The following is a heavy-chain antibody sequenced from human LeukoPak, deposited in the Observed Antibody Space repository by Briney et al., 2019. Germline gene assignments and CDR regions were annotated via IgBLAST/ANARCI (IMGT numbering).Heavy chain of an antibody. D-gene: IGHD2-2*01. Sequence: ASVKVSCKASGYTFTGYYMHWVRQAPGQGLEWMGWINPNSGGTNYAQKFQGRVTMTRDTSISTAYMELSKLRSDDTAVYYCARDQRCSSTSCPFDYWGQGTLVTVSS. CDR1: GYTFTGYY. J-gene: IGHJ4*02. V-gene: IGHV1-2*02. CDR2: INPNSGGT. CDR3: ARDQRCSSTSCPFDY.